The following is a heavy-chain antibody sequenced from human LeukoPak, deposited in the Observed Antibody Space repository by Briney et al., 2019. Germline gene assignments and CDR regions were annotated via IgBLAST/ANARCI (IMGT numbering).Heavy chain of an antibody. D-gene: IGHD5-18*01. CDR3: ASQKVDTAMVMPDY. Sequence: GGSLRLSCAASGFTFSSYEMNWVRQAPGKGLEWVSYISSSGSTIYYADSVKGRFTISRDNAKNSLYLQMNSLRAEDTAVYYCASQKVDTAMVMPDYWGQGTLVTVSS. V-gene: IGHV3-48*03. J-gene: IGHJ4*02. CDR2: ISSSGSTI. CDR1: GFTFSSYE.